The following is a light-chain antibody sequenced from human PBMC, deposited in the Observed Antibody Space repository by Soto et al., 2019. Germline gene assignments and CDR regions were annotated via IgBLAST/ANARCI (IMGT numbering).Light chain of an antibody. J-gene: IGKJ4*01. CDR1: QGIFSY. CDR2: AAS. Sequence: DIQLTQSPSFLSASIGDRVTLTCRASQGIFSYLAWYQQKPGKAPKLLISAASTLQSGVPSRFSGSGSGTEFTLTISSLQPEDFATYYCQQLNSFPLTFGGGTKVEIK. V-gene: IGKV1-9*01. CDR3: QQLNSFPLT.